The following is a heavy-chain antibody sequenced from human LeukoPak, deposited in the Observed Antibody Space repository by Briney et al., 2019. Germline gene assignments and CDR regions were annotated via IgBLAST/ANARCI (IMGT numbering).Heavy chain of an antibody. Sequence: ASVKVSCKASGYTFTSYYMHWVRQAHGQGLEWMGIINPSGGSTSYAQKFQGRVTMTRDTSTSTVYMELSSLRSEDTAVYYCARDLSPSYYDFWSGFVHWGQGTLVTVSS. J-gene: IGHJ4*02. CDR3: ARDLSPSYYDFWSGFVH. D-gene: IGHD3-3*01. CDR1: GYTFTSYY. V-gene: IGHV1-46*03. CDR2: INPSGGST.